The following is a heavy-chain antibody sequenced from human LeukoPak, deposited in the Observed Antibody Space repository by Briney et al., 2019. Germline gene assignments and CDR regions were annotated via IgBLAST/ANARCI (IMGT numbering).Heavy chain of an antibody. J-gene: IGHJ5*02. V-gene: IGHV1-69*13. Sequence: SVNVSCNASVGTFSSYAISWVRQAPGQGLEWMGGIIPILDTANYAQKFQARVTSTADESTSTAYMELSSLRSEDTAVYYCARVQDYGSGSPEPWFDPWGQGTLVTASS. CDR3: ARVQDYGSGSPEPWFDP. CDR1: VGTFSSYA. D-gene: IGHD3-10*01. CDR2: IIPILDTA.